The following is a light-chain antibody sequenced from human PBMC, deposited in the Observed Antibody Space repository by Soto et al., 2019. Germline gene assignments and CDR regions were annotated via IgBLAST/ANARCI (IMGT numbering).Light chain of an antibody. Sequence: EIAVSQSPNSLAASVGDRVTLTFRASRNVSIYLKWYQHKPGKGPTLLIHATSNLQIGVPSRFSGSGSGTEFTLIISSQEPEDFGTYYSQLIYKRPSFGQVTRLDIK. V-gene: IGKV1-39*01. CDR2: ATS. J-gene: IGKJ5*01. CDR3: QLIYKRPS. CDR1: RNVSIY.